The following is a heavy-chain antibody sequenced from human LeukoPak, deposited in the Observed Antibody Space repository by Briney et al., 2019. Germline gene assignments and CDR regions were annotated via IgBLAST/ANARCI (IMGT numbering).Heavy chain of an antibody. CDR1: RYTYTSYD. J-gene: IGHJ4*02. V-gene: IGHV1-18*01. Sequence: AAVTVSCKPSRYTYTSYDINWVGQAAGRGLEWMGGISAYNGNTNYARKLQGRVTMTTDTSTSRAYMELRSVRSDDTAVYYCAREVITYYYDSSGFWDYWGQGTLVTASS. CDR2: ISAYNGNT. D-gene: IGHD3-22*01. CDR3: AREVITYYYDSSGFWDY.